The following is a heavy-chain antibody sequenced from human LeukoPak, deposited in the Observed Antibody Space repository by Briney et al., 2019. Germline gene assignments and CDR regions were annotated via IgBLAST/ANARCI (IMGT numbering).Heavy chain of an antibody. CDR3: ARDRRGSGSYYDYYYYGMDV. V-gene: IGHV4-59*01. Sequence: SETLSLTCTVSGGSISSYYWSWLRQPPGKGLEWLGYIYYSGSTNYNPSLKSRVTISVDTSKNQFSLKLSSVAAADTAVYYCARDRRGSGSYYDYYYYGMDVWGKGTTVTVSS. CDR2: IYYSGST. J-gene: IGHJ6*04. D-gene: IGHD3-10*01. CDR1: GGSISSYY.